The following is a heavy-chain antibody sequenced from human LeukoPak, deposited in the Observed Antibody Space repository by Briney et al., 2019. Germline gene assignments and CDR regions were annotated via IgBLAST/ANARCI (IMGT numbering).Heavy chain of an antibody. CDR3: ARHGDYYDSSGYDY. J-gene: IGHJ4*02. D-gene: IGHD3-22*01. V-gene: IGHV4-39*01. CDR1: GGSISSSSYY. CDR2: IYYSGST. Sequence: SETLSLICTVSGGSISSSSYYWGWIRQPPGKGLEWIGSIYYSGSTYYNPSLKSRVTISVDTSKNQFSLKLSSVTAADTAVYYCARHGDYYDSSGYDYWGQGTLVTVSS.